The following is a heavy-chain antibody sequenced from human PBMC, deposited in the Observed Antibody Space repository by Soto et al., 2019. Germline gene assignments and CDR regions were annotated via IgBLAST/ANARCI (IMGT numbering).Heavy chain of an antibody. CDR1: GFTFVNYA. J-gene: IGHJ4*02. D-gene: IGHD6-19*01. CDR3: AKGTSNGGWFNPFDY. CDR2: LSGSGTST. V-gene: IGHV3-23*01. Sequence: EVQLLESGGGLVQPGGSLRLSCAASGFTFVNYAMNWVRQAPGKGLEWVATLSGSGTSTYYADSVKGRFTISRDKSRNTLYRQMNSLRAEDTAVYYCAKGTSNGGWFNPFDYWGQGTLVTVSS.